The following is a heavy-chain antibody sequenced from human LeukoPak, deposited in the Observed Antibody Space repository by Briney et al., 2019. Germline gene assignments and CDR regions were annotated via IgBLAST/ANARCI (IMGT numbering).Heavy chain of an antibody. CDR2: ISAYNGNT. J-gene: IGHJ4*02. V-gene: IGHV1-18*04. Sequence: ASVTVSCTASGYTFTSYGIGWVRQAPGQGLEWMGWISAYNGNTNYAQKLQGRVTMTTDTSTSTAYMELRSLRSDDTAVYYCARPHYDILTGYYNLDYWGQGTLVTVSS. D-gene: IGHD3-9*01. CDR3: ARPHYDILTGYYNLDY. CDR1: GYTFTSYG.